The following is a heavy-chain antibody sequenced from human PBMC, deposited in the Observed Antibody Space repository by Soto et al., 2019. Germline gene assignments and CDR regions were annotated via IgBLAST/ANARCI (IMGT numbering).Heavy chain of an antibody. CDR2: IYYSGST. CDR3: ARHLLPLRLFDY. D-gene: IGHD2-15*01. CDR1: RHSSDDRSYN. Sequence: TLSPNLTVTRHSSDDRSYNWAWIRQPPGKGLEGIGSIYYSGSTYYNPSLKSRVTISVDTSKNQFSLKLSSVTAADTAVYYCARHLLPLRLFDYWGQGTLVTVS. V-gene: IGHV4-39*01. J-gene: IGHJ4*02.